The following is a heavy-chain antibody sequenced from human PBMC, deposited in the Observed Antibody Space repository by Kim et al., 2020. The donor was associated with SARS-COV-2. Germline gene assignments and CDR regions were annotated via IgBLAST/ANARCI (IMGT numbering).Heavy chain of an antibody. D-gene: IGHD2-8*01. CDR1: GGSFSGYY. Sequence: SETLSLTCAVYGGSFSGYYWSWIRQPPGKGLEWIGEINHSGGAKFNPSLKSRVTISVDTSKNQFSLRLSSVTAADTAVYYCARGRVLVYAFPYGMDVWGQGTTGTVSS. V-gene: IGHV4-34*01. CDR2: INHSGGA. CDR3: ARGRVLVYAFPYGMDV. J-gene: IGHJ6*02.